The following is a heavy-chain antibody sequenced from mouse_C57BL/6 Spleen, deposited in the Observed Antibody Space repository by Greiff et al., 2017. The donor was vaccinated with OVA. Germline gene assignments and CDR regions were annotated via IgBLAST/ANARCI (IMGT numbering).Heavy chain of an antibody. CDR1: GFTFSDYG. CDR3: ARHDYDVFAY. D-gene: IGHD2-4*01. CDR2: ISSGSSTI. J-gene: IGHJ3*01. V-gene: IGHV5-17*01. Sequence: EVQGVESGGGLVKPGGSLKLSCAASGFTFSDYGMHWVRQAPEKGLEWVAYISSGSSTIYYADTVKGRFTISRDNAKNTLFLQMTSLRSEDTAMYYCARHDYDVFAYWGQGTLVTVSA.